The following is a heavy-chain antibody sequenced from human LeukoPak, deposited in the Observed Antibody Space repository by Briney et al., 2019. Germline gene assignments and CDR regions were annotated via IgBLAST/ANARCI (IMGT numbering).Heavy chain of an antibody. V-gene: IGHV3-9*01. D-gene: IGHD2-21*01. J-gene: IGHJ4*02. CDR3: AKVPVV. CDR2: ISWNSGSI. CDR1: GFTFDDYA. Sequence: GRSLRLSCAASGFTFDDYAMHWVRQAPGKGLEWVSGISWNSGSIGYADSVKGRFTISRDNAKNSLYLQMNSLRAEDTALYYCAKVPVVGGQGTLVTVSS.